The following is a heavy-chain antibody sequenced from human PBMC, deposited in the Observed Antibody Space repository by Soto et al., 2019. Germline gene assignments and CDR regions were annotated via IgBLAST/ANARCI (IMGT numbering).Heavy chain of an antibody. J-gene: IGHJ3*02. CDR3: AAPTRSYYYDSSPHLGDAFDI. CDR1: GFTFTSSA. V-gene: IGHV1-58*01. CDR2: IVVGSGNT. Sequence: SVKVSCKASGFTFTSSAVQWVRQARGQRLEWIGWIVVGSGNTNYAQKFQERVTITRDMSTSTAYMELSSLRSEDTAVYYCAAPTRSYYYDSSPHLGDAFDIWGQGTMVTGSS. D-gene: IGHD3-22*01.